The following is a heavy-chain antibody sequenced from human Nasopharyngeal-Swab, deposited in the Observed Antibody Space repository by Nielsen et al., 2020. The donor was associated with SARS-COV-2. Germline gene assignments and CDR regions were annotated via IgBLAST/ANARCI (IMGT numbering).Heavy chain of an antibody. J-gene: IGHJ4*02. CDR1: GFTFDGYA. CDR2: ISWNSGSI. D-gene: IGHD5-18*01. Sequence: SLKISCAASGFTFDGYAMHWVRQAPGKGLEWVSGISWNSGSIGYADSVKGRFTISRDNAKNSLYLQMNSLRAEDTALYYCAKDKGYSYGRGFDYWGQGTLVTVSS. V-gene: IGHV3-9*01. CDR3: AKDKGYSYGRGFDY.